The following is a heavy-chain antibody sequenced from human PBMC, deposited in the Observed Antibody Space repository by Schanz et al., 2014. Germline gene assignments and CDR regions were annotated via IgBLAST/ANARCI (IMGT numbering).Heavy chain of an antibody. D-gene: IGHD6-25*01. CDR2: MNESHSTI. CDR3: AKVRYSSGWRGDYFDE. V-gene: IGHV3-23*01. Sequence: EVQLLESGGGLVQPGGSLRLSCAASEFTFSTDAMSWVRQAPGKGLEWVSAMNESHSTIYYADSVKGRFTISRDNSKNTLYLQMNSLRAEDTAVYYCAKVRYSSGWRGDYFDEWGQGTLVTVAS. CDR1: EFTFSTDA. J-gene: IGHJ4*02.